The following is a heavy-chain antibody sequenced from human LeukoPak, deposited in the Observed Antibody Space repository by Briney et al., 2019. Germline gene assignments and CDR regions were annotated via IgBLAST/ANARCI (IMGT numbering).Heavy chain of an antibody. J-gene: IGHJ6*03. V-gene: IGHV3-73*01. CDR1: GFTFSGSA. Sequence: GGSLRLSCAASGFTFSGSAVHWVRQASGKGLEWLGHIRSKTNNYATAYAASVKGRFTISRDDSKKTAYLQMNSLKTEDTAVYYCTKAGQYYYYYMDVWGKGTTVTVSS. CDR2: IRSKTNNYAT. CDR3: TKAGQYYYYYMDV.